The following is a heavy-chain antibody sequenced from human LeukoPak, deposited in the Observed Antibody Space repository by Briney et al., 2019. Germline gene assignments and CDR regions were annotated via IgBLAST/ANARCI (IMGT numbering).Heavy chain of an antibody. D-gene: IGHD4-11*01. Sequence: SVKVSCKAPGGTFSSYAISWVRQAPGQGLEWMGGIIPIFGTANYAQKFQGRVTITTDESTSTAYMELSSLRSEDTAVYYCARDRHGDSNYAFDYWGQGTLVTVSS. CDR3: ARDRHGDSNYAFDY. V-gene: IGHV1-69*05. CDR1: GGTFSSYA. CDR2: IIPIFGTA. J-gene: IGHJ4*02.